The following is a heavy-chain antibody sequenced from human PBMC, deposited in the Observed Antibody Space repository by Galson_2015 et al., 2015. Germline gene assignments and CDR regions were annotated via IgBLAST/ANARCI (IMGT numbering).Heavy chain of an antibody. Sequence: SVKVSCKASGYTFTSYAMHWVRQAPGQRLEWMGWINAGNGNTKYSQKFQGRVTITRDTSASTAHIELSSLRSEDTAVYYCAGSDFWSGYYTGWFDPWGQGTLVTVSS. V-gene: IGHV1-3*01. D-gene: IGHD3-3*01. CDR2: INAGNGNT. CDR1: GYTFTSYA. J-gene: IGHJ5*02. CDR3: AGSDFWSGYYTGWFDP.